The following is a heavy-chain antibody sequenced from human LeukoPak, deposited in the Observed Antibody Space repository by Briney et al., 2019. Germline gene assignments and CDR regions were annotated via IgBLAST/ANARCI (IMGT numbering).Heavy chain of an antibody. D-gene: IGHD3-22*01. CDR1: GFTFSNAW. CDR2: IRSNSDGGTI. CDR3: ATDFYDST. J-gene: IGHJ5*02. V-gene: IGHV3-15*07. Sequence: GGSLRLSCATSGFTFSNAWMNWVRQAPGKGLEWVGRIRSNSDGGTIDYAAPVKGRFTLSRDDSKTTLYLQMNSLQTEDTAVYYCATDFYDSTWGRGTLVTVSS.